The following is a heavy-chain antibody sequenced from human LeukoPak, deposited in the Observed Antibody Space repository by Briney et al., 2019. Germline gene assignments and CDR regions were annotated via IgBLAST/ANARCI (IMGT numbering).Heavy chain of an antibody. D-gene: IGHD6-13*01. J-gene: IGHJ4*02. CDR2: IYYSGST. CDR1: GGSISSYY. V-gene: IGHV4-59*01. Sequence: SETLSLTCTVSGGSISSYYWSWIRQPPGKGLEWIGYIYYSGSTNYNPSLKSRVTISVDTSKNQFSLKLSSVTAADTAVYYCARGGLGSSWSYYFDYWGQGTLVTVSS. CDR3: ARGGLGSSWSYYFDY.